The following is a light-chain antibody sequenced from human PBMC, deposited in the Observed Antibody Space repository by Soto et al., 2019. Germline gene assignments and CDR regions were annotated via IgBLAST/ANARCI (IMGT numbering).Light chain of an antibody. J-gene: IGKJ1*01. CDR3: VQALQSPPWT. Sequence: IVVTQSPLTLPVTPGETASISCRSSQSLLHSNGYNYLDWYLQKPGQSPQLLIYLGSNRASGVPDRVSGSGSGTDFTLKISRVEAEDVGVYYCVQALQSPPWTFGQGTKVEIK. V-gene: IGKV2-28*01. CDR2: LGS. CDR1: QSLLHSNGYNY.